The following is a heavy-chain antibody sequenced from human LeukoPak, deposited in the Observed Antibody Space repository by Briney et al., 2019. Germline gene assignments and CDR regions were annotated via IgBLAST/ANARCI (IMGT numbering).Heavy chain of an antibody. CDR1: GYTFTSYG. CDR3: ARDLEKLGGSYYGWARPYYFDY. CDR2: ISAYNGNT. V-gene: IGHV1-18*01. J-gene: IGHJ4*02. D-gene: IGHD1-26*01. Sequence: ASVKVSCKASGYTFTSYGISWVRQAPGQGLERMGWISAYNGNTNYAQKLQGRVTMTTDTSTSTAYMELRSLRSDDTAVYYCARDLEKLGGSYYGWARPYYFDYWGQGTLVTVSS.